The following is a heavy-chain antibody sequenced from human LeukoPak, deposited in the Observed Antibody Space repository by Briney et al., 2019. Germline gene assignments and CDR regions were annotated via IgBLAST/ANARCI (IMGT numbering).Heavy chain of an antibody. CDR1: GFTFSNAW. V-gene: IGHV3-15*01. CDR2: IKSKTDGGTI. J-gene: IGHJ4*02. D-gene: IGHD3-9*01. Sequence: GGSLRLSCAASGFTFSNAWMSWVRQAPGKGLEWVGRIKSKTDGGTIDYAAPVKGRFTISRDDSKNTLNLQMNSLKTEGTAVYYCVAGTGYSDFDYWGQGTLVTVSS. CDR3: VAGTGYSDFDY.